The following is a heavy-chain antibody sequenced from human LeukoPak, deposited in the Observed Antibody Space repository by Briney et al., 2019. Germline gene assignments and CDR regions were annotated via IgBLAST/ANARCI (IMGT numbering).Heavy chain of an antibody. CDR1: GFIFYSYA. J-gene: IGHJ4*02. CDR2: ITSSGSST. Sequence: GGSLRLSCSASGFIFYSYAMHWVRQAPGRGLEYVAAITSSGSSTFHANSVKGRFTISRDNAKNTLYLQMNSLRAEDTAVYYCARDPAYYPDYWGQGTLVTVPS. CDR3: ARDPAYYPDY. D-gene: IGHD1-26*01. V-gene: IGHV3-64*04.